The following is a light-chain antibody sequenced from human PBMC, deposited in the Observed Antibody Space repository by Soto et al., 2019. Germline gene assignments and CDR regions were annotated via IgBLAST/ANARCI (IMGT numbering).Light chain of an antibody. CDR3: QQYGSSPPIT. CDR1: QSVSSY. V-gene: IGKV3-20*01. J-gene: IGKJ5*01. Sequence: EIVLTQSPATLSLSPVERSTLSCTASQSVSSYLAWYQQKPGQAPRLLIYDASNRATGIPDRFSGSGSGTDFTLTISRLEPEDFAVYYCQQYGSSPPITFGQGTRLEIK. CDR2: DAS.